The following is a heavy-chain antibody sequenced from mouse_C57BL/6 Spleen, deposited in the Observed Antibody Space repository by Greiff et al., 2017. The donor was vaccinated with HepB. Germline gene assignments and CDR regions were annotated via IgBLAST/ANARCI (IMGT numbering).Heavy chain of an antibody. CDR2: ICRGGST. CDR3: AKFSLSTTVVATDFDV. V-gene: IGHV2-5*01. Sequence: VKLVESGPGLVQPSQSLSITCTVSGFSLTSYGVHWVRQSPGKGLEWLGVICRGGSTDYNAAFMSRLSITKDNSKVQVFCKMNSRQADDTTIYYCAKFSLSTTVVATDFDVWGTGTTVTVSS. D-gene: IGHD1-1*01. J-gene: IGHJ1*03. CDR1: GFSLTSYG.